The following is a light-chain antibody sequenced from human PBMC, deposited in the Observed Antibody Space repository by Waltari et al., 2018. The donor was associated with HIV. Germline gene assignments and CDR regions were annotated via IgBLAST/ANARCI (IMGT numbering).Light chain of an antibody. CDR2: EGV. J-gene: IGKJ2*01. CDR3: MQTKEFPYT. CDR1: RSVVDSDGETY. V-gene: IGKV2D-29*02. Sequence: IVMSQAPLSLSVTPGQPASISCKPSRSVVDSDGETYLYWYLQRPGQSPRLLIYEGVRRFSGVPERFSGSVSGAFFTLRISRVELQDVGTYYCMQTKEFPYTFGLGTKLNIK.